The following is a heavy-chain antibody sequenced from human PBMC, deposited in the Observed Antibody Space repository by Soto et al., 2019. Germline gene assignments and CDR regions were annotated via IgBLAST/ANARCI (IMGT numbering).Heavy chain of an antibody. CDR3: ARAWGTISTAGTDY. CDR1: GITFSSYG. V-gene: IGHV3-33*01. D-gene: IGHD1-1*01. J-gene: IGHJ4*02. Sequence: SLRLSCAASGITFSSYGMHWVRQAPGKGLEWVALIWYDGGNKYYADSLKGRSTISRDNSKNTLYLQMNSLRAEDTAVYYCARAWGTISTAGTDYWGQGTLVTVSS. CDR2: IWYDGGNK.